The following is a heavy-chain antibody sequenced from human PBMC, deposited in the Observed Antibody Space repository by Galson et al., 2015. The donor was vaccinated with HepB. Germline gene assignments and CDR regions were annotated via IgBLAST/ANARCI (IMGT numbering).Heavy chain of an antibody. CDR3: TSRYCSGGSCYSVRDY. Sequence: SLRLSCAASGFTFSGSAMHWVRQASGKGLEWVGRIRSKANSYATAYAASVKGRFTISRGDAKNTAYLQMNSLKTEDTAVYYCTSRYCSGGSCYSVRDYWGQGTLVTVSS. J-gene: IGHJ4*02. CDR2: IRSKANSYAT. D-gene: IGHD2-15*01. CDR1: GFTFSGSA. V-gene: IGHV3-73*01.